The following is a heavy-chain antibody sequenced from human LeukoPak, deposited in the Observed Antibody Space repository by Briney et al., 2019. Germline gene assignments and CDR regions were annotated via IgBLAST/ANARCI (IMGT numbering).Heavy chain of an antibody. CDR1: GFTFSSYG. CDR3: ARDEVEACSGGSCYFDY. Sequence: GGSLRLSCAASGFTFSSYGMHWVRQAPGKGLEWVALIRYDGSNKYYADSVKGRFTISRDNSKNTLYLQMNSLRAEDTAVYYCARDEVEACSGGSCYFDYWGQGTLVTVSS. V-gene: IGHV3-30*02. J-gene: IGHJ4*02. D-gene: IGHD2-15*01. CDR2: IRYDGSNK.